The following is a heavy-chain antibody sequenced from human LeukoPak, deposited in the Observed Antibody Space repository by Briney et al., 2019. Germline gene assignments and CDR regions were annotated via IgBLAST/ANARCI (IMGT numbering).Heavy chain of an antibody. J-gene: IGHJ4*02. D-gene: IGHD3-16*02. V-gene: IGHV1-24*01. Sequence: ASVKVSCKASGYTFTGYYMHWVRQAPGKGLEWMGGFDPEDGETIYAQKFQGRVTMTEDTSTDTAYMELSSLRSEDTAVYYCATYVWGSYRPPIWGQGTLVTVSS. CDR1: GYTFTGYY. CDR3: ATYVWGSYRPPI. CDR2: FDPEDGET.